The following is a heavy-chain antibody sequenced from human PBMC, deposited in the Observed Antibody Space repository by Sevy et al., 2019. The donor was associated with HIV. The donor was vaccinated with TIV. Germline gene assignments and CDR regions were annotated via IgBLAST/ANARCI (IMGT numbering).Heavy chain of an antibody. J-gene: IGHJ6*02. CDR2: IYYSGST. Sequence: SETLSLTCTVSGGSISSYYWSWIRQPPGEGLEWIGYIYYSGSTNYNPSLKSRVTISVDTSKNQFSLKLSSVTAADTAVYYCARDLGGIAARHRNQDYYYYGMDVWGQGTTVTVSS. D-gene: IGHD6-6*01. CDR1: GGSISSYY. CDR3: ARDLGGIAARHRNQDYYYYGMDV. V-gene: IGHV4-59*01.